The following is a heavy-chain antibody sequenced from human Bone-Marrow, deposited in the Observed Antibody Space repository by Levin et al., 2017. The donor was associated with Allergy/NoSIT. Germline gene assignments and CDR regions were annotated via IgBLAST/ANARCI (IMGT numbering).Heavy chain of an antibody. CDR3: ARDFWDTAMGLNWFDP. D-gene: IGHD5-18*01. J-gene: IGHJ5*02. Sequence: GESLKISCAASGFTFSSYGMHWVRQAPGKGLEWVAVIWYDGSNKYYADSVKGRFTISRDNSKNTLYLQMNSLRAEDTAVYYCARDFWDTAMGLNWFDPWGQGTLVTVSS. CDR1: GFTFSSYG. CDR2: IWYDGSNK. V-gene: IGHV3-33*01.